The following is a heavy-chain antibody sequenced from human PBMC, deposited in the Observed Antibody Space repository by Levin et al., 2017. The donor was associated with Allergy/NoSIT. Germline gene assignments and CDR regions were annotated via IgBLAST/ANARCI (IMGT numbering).Heavy chain of an antibody. CDR2: IYYSGST. J-gene: IGHJ4*02. CDR3: ARRNSMVQGVIIRYYFDY. Sequence: SEALSLTCTVSGGSISSSSYYWGWIRQPPGKGLEWIGSIYYSGSTYYNPSLKSRVTISVDTSKNQFSLKLSSVTAADTAVYYCARRNSMVQGVIIRYYFDYWGQGTLVTVSS. D-gene: IGHD3-10*01. V-gene: IGHV4-39*01. CDR1: GGSISSSSYY.